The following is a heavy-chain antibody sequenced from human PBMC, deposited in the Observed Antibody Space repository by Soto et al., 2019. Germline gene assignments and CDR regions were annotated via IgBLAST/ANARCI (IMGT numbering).Heavy chain of an antibody. CDR1: GGSFSGYY. CDR3: ARVDYGGNDHGMDV. D-gene: IGHD4-17*01. J-gene: IGHJ6*02. Sequence: SETLSLTCAVYGGSFSGYYWSWIRQPPGKGLEWIGEINHSGSTNYNPSLKSRVTISVDASKNQFSLKLSSVTAADTAVYYCARVDYGGNDHGMDVWGQGTTVTVSS. V-gene: IGHV4-34*01. CDR2: INHSGST.